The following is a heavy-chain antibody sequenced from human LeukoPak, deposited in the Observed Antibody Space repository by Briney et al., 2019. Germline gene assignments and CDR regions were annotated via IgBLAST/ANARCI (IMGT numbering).Heavy chain of an antibody. V-gene: IGHV3-23*01. CDR1: GFTFSSYA. Sequence: GGSLRLSCAASGFTFSSYAMSSVRQAPGKGLEWVSSISGSGGSTYYADSVKGRFTISRDNSKNPLYLQMNSRRAEDTAVYYCAKSNWNYFDYWVQGTLVTDCS. CDR3: AKSNWNYFDY. D-gene: IGHD1-1*01. J-gene: IGHJ4*02. CDR2: ISGSGGST.